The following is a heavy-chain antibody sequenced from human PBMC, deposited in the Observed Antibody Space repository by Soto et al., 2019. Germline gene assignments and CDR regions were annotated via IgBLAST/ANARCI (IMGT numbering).Heavy chain of an antibody. V-gene: IGHV4-61*01. J-gene: IGHJ6*02. D-gene: IGHD2-8*02. Sequence: SETLSLTCTVSGGSVSSGSYYWSWVRQPPGKGLEWIGYIYYSGSTNYNPSLKSRVTISVDTSKNQFSLKLSSVTAADTAVYYCARDLVPYSQREGGFYYYYGMDVWGQGTTVTVSS. CDR3: ARDLVPYSQREGGFYYYYGMDV. CDR2: IYYSGST. CDR1: GGSVSSGSYY.